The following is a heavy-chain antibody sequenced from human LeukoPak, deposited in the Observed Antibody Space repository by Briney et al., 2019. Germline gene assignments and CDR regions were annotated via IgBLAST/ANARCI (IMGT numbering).Heavy chain of an antibody. CDR3: AKESVPSFGYMDV. Sequence: PGGSLRLSCAASGFTFSSYSMNWVRQAPGKGLEWVSSISSSSSYIYYADSVKGRFTISRDNAKNSLYLQMNSLRAGDTAIYYCAKESVPSFGYMDVWGKGTTVTVSS. D-gene: IGHD3-10*01. J-gene: IGHJ6*03. CDR1: GFTFSSYS. CDR2: ISSSSSYI. V-gene: IGHV3-21*04.